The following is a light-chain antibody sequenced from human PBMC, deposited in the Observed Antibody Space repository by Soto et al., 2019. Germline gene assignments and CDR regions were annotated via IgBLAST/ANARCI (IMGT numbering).Light chain of an antibody. V-gene: IGKV3-20*01. CDR1: QSLSSKY. Sequence: EVVLSQSPCILSLSPGERATLSCRASQSLSSKYLAWYQQKPGQAPRPLIYDTSNRATGVPDRFSGSGSGTDFTLTISRLEPEDFAVYYCQQYGSSPRTFGQGTKVDIK. J-gene: IGKJ1*01. CDR3: QQYGSSPRT. CDR2: DTS.